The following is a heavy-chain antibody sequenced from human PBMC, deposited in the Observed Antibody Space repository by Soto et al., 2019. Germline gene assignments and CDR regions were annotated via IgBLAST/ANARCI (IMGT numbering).Heavy chain of an antibody. Sequence: QVQLQQWGAGLLKPSETLSLTCAVYGGSFSGYYWSWIRQPPGKGLEWIGEINHSGGTNSNPSLKRRVTISVDTSKNQFSLKLSSVTAADTAVYDCARGVVVPAATYYYYYYMDGWGKGTTVTVSS. CDR3: ARGVVVPAATYYYYYYMDG. V-gene: IGHV4-34*01. CDR1: GGSFSGYY. D-gene: IGHD2-2*01. CDR2: INHSGGT. J-gene: IGHJ6*03.